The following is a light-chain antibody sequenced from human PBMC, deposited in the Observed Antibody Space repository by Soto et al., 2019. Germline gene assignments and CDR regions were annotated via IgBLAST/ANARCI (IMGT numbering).Light chain of an antibody. CDR3: CSYTVSRSYV. CDR2: DVS. J-gene: IGLJ1*01. CDR1: SSDVGGYNY. V-gene: IGLV2-11*01. Sequence: QSALTQPRSVSGSPGQSVTISCTGTSSDVGGYNYVSWYQQHPGKAPKLMIYDVSKRPSGVPDRFSGSKSGNTASLTISGLQAEDEADYYCCSYTVSRSYVFGPGTKLTVL.